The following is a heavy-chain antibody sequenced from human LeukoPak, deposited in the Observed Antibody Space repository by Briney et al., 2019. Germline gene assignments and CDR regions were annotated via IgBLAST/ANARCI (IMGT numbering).Heavy chain of an antibody. V-gene: IGHV1-18*01. CDR1: GYTFTSYG. J-gene: IGHJ6*03. D-gene: IGHD5-12*01. CDR3: ARDHWLRYYYYMDV. CDR2: ISGYNGKT. Sequence: ASVKVSCKASGYTFTSYGISWVRQAPGQGLEWMGWISGYNGKTNYAQKLQGRVTMTTDTSTSTAYMELRSLRSDDTAVYYCARDHWLRYYYYMDVWGKGTTVTVSS.